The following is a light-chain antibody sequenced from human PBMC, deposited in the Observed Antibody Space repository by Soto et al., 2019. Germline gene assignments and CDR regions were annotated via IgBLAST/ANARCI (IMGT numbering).Light chain of an antibody. CDR2: DAY. CDR1: QSISSW. J-gene: IGKJ1*01. V-gene: IGKV1-5*01. Sequence: DIQMTQSPSTLSASVGDRVTITCRASQSISSWLAWYQQKPGKAPKLLLYDAYSLESGVPSRFSGTGSGTEFTLTISSLQPDDFATYYCQHYRTFGQGTKVEIK. CDR3: QHYRT.